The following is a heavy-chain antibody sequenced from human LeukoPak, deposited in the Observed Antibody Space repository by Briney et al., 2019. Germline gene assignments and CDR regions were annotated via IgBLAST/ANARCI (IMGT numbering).Heavy chain of an antibody. V-gene: IGHV3-21*01. D-gene: IGHD4-17*01. Sequence: AGTLTLSCAAYGFTFCSYSMNWVRQAPGKGLEWVSSISSSSSYIYYADSVKGRFTISRDNAKNSLYLQMNSLRAEDTAVYYCARDRGTGDYDPWGQGTLVTVSS. J-gene: IGHJ5*02. CDR3: ARDRGTGDYDP. CDR2: ISSSSSYI. CDR1: GFTFCSYS.